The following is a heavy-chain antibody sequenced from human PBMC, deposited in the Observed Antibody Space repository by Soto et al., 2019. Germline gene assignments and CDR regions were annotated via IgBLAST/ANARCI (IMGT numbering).Heavy chain of an antibody. CDR2: IIPIFGTA. CDR3: ARDPSYYGMDV. V-gene: IGHV1-69*05. Sequence: GASVKVSCKASGGTFSNYAITWVRQAPGQGLEWLGRIIPIFGTANYAQKFQGRVTITRDTSASTAYMELSSLRSEDTAVYYCARDPSYYGMDVWGQGTTVTVSS. CDR1: GGTFSNYA. J-gene: IGHJ6*02.